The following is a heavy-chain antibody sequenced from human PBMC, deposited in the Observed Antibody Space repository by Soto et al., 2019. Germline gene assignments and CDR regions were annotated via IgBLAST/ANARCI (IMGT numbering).Heavy chain of an antibody. J-gene: IGHJ4*02. CDR2: IYYSGST. D-gene: IGHD3-3*01. Sequence: SETLSLTCTVSGGSISSSSYYWGWIRQPPGKGLEWIGSIYYSGSTYYNPSLKSRVTISVDTSKNQFSLKLSSVTAADTAVYYCGGMSYYDFWSRQLDYWGQGTLVTVSS. CDR1: GGSISSSSYY. CDR3: GGMSYYDFWSRQLDY. V-gene: IGHV4-39*01.